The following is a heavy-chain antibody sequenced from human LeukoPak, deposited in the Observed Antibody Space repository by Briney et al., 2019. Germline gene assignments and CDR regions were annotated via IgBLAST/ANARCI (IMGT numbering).Heavy chain of an antibody. J-gene: IGHJ3*02. CDR3: AKVPGSFDAFDI. D-gene: IGHD2-15*01. V-gene: IGHV3-30*02. Sequence: GGSLRLSCAASGFTFSGDGMHWGRQAPGKGLEWVAFIRYDGSNKYYADSVKGRFTISRDNSKNTLYLQMNSLRAEDTAVYYCAKVPGSFDAFDIWGQGTMVTVSS. CDR1: GFTFSGDG. CDR2: IRYDGSNK.